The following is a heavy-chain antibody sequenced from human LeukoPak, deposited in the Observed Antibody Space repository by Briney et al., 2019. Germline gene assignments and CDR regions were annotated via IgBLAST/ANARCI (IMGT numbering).Heavy chain of an antibody. CDR2: FIPIFGTA. J-gene: IGHJ6*02. CDR1: GDTFSRYG. V-gene: IGHV1-69*01. D-gene: IGHD3-22*01. Sequence: SVKVSCKASGDTFSRYGISWVRQAPGQGLEWMGGFIPIFGTAKYAQKFQGRVMITADESTSTAYMELSSLRSDDTAVYYCARADYYYDSIGYYFHYYYRMDVWGQGTTVTVSS. CDR3: ARADYYYDSIGYYFHYYYRMDV.